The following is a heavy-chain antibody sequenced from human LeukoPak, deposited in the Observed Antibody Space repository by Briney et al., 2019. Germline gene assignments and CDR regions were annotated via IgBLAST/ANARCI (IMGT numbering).Heavy chain of an antibody. V-gene: IGHV3-7*04. CDR1: GFTFSTYW. Sequence: GGSLRLSCAASGFTFSTYWMSWVRQAPGKGLEWVANIKQDGSEEYYVDSVKGRFTISRDNAKNSLYLQMDSLRAEDTAVYYCAGGVFGVVIDYWGQGTLVTVSS. CDR3: AGGVFGVVIDY. CDR2: IKQDGSEE. D-gene: IGHD3-3*01. J-gene: IGHJ4*02.